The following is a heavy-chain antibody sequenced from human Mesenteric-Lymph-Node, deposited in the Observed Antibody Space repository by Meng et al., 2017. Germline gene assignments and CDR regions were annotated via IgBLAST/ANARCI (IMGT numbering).Heavy chain of an antibody. D-gene: IGHD6-19*01. CDR1: GFTFSSYC. CDR2: ISWDSGSI. Sequence: SLKISCAASGFTFSSYCMNWVRQAPGKGLEWVSGISWDSGSIAYADSVKGRFTISRDNAKNSLYLQVNSLRAEDTALYYCAKGVGKWLAHFYGMDVWGQGTTVTVSS. V-gene: IGHV3-9*01. J-gene: IGHJ6*02. CDR3: AKGVGKWLAHFYGMDV.